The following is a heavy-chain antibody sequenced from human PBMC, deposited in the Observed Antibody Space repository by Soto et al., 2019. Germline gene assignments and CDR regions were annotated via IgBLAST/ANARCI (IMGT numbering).Heavy chain of an antibody. V-gene: IGHV4-30-4*08. J-gene: IGHJ6*02. CDR2: IYYSGST. D-gene: IGHD3-10*01. CDR3: ARYKLWFGESTGLGSYGMDV. Sequence: SETLSLTCAVYGGSFSGYYWSWIRQPPGKGLEWIGYIYYSGSTYYNPSLKSRVTISVDTSKNQFSLKLSSVTAADTAVYYCARYKLWFGESTGLGSYGMDVWGQGTTVTVSS. CDR1: GGSFSGYY.